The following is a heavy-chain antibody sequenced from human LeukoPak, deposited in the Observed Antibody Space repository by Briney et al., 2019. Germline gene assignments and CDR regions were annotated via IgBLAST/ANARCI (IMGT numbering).Heavy chain of an antibody. J-gene: IGHJ3*02. CDR2: ISSSSSTI. V-gene: IGHV3-48*02. CDR1: GFTFSSHW. Sequence: PGGSLRLSCAASGFTFSSHWMNWVRQAPGKGLEWVSYISSSSSTIYYADSVKGRFTISRDNAKNSLYLQMNSLRDEDTAVYYCEGYCSGGSCYQGAFDIWGQGTMVTVSS. CDR3: EGYCSGGSCYQGAFDI. D-gene: IGHD2-15*01.